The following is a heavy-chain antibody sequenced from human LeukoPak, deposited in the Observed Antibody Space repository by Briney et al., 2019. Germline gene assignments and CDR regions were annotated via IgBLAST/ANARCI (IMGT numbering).Heavy chain of an antibody. CDR1: GFTCSSYG. D-gene: IGHD4-11*01. J-gene: IGHJ4*02. Sequence: GGSLRLSCVASGFTCSSYGMHWVRQAPGKGLEWVAFIRYDGSNKYYADSVKGRFTISRDNSKNTLYLQMNSLRAEDTAVYYCAKDSYRGVTTYFDYWGQGTLVTVSS. CDR2: IRYDGSNK. CDR3: AKDSYRGVTTYFDY. V-gene: IGHV3-30*02.